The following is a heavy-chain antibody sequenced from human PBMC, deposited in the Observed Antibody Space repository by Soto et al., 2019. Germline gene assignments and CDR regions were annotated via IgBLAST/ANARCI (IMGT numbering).Heavy chain of an antibody. D-gene: IGHD3-22*01. Sequence: ASVKVSCKASGYTFTSYDINWVRQATGQGLEWMGWMNPNSGNTGYAQKFQGRVTMTRNTSISTAYMELSSLRSEDTAVYYCARVEGGTYYYDSSGYYYSSRYCFDPWGQGTLVAVSS. CDR2: MNPNSGNT. CDR3: ARVEGGTYYYDSSGYYYSSRYCFDP. CDR1: GYTFTSYD. V-gene: IGHV1-8*01. J-gene: IGHJ5*02.